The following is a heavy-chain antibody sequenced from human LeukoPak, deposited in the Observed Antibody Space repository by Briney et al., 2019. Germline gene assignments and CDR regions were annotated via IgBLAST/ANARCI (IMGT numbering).Heavy chain of an antibody. CDR1: GYTFTSHG. D-gene: IGHD5-18*01. V-gene: IGHV1-69*13. Sequence: ASVKVSCKASGYTFTSHGISWVRQAPGQGLEWMGGIIPIFGTANYAQKFQGRVTITADESTSTAYMELSSLRSEDTAVYYCATYSYGPYYYYYCYMDVWGKGTTVTISS. CDR2: IIPIFGTA. CDR3: ATYSYGPYYYYYCYMDV. J-gene: IGHJ6*03.